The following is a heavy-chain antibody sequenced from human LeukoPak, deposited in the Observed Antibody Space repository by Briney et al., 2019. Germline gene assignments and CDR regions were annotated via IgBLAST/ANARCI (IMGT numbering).Heavy chain of an antibody. CDR3: ARVLRALSGSWGYYFDY. CDR2: ISSSGST. Sequence: SGTLSLTCTVSGDSINTGAYYWSWIRQPAGKGLEWIGRISSSGSTNYNPSLKSRVNMSLDTSKNQFSLKLSSVTAADTAVYYCARVLRALSGSWGYYFDYWGQGILVTVSS. J-gene: IGHJ4*02. V-gene: IGHV4-61*10. CDR1: GDSINTGAYY. D-gene: IGHD1-26*01.